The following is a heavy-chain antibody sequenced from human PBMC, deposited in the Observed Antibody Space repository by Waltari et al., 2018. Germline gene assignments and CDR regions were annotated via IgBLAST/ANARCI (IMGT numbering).Heavy chain of an antibody. D-gene: IGHD6-13*01. Sequence: VQLVESGGGVVQPGRSLRLSCAASGFIFSSYGMHWVRQAPGKGLEWVANIKQDGSEKYYVDSVKGRFTISRDNAKNSLYLQMNSLRAEDTAVYYCARDLFHSSSWYQGYWGQGTLVTVSS. CDR3: ARDLFHSSSWYQGY. CDR2: IKQDGSEK. V-gene: IGHV3-7*01. CDR1: GFIFSSYG. J-gene: IGHJ4*02.